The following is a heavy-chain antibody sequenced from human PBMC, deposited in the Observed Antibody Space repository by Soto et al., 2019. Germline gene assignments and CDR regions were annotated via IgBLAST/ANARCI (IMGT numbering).Heavy chain of an antibody. V-gene: IGHV3-33*01. CDR2: IWYDGSNK. J-gene: IGHJ6*02. CDR1: GFTFSSYG. CDR3: ARDQTYSSGWYWIPYYYYGMDV. Sequence: GGSLRLSCAASGFTFSSYGMHWVRQAPGKGLEWVAVIWYDGSNKYYADSVKGRFTISRDNSKNTLYLQMNSLRAEDTAVYYCARDQTYSSGWYWIPYYYYGMDVWGQGTTVTVSS. D-gene: IGHD6-19*01.